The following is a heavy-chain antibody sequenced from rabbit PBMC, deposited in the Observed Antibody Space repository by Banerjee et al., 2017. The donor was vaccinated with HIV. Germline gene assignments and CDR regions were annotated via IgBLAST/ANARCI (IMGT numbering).Heavy chain of an antibody. D-gene: IGHD8-1*01. CDR1: GFSFSNKAV. CDR2: INAVTGNSKT. J-gene: IGHJ4*01. Sequence: QEQLVESGGGLVKPEGSLKLSCTASGFSFSNKAVMCWVCQAPGKGLEWIACINAVTGNSKTYYANWAKGRFTISKTSSTTVTLQMTSLTVADTATYFCARDAGRGDYIDGVFNLWGQGTLVTVS. V-gene: IGHV1S45*01. CDR3: ARDAGRGDYIDGVFNL.